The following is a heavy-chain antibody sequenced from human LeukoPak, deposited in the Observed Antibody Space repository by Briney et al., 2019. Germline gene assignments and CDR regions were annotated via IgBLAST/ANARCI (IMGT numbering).Heavy chain of an antibody. CDR3: AKTMGAIDHDY. D-gene: IGHD1-26*01. V-gene: IGHV3-74*01. Sequence: GGSLRLSCAASGFTFSRYWMHWVRQAPGKGLVWVSRINSDGSTTSYADSVKGRFTISRDNAKNTLYLQMKSLRAEDTAVYYCAKTMGAIDHDYWGQGTLVTVSS. CDR2: INSDGSTT. J-gene: IGHJ4*02. CDR1: GFTFSRYW.